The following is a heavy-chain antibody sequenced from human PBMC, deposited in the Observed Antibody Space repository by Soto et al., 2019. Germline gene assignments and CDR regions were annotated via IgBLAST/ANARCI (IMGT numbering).Heavy chain of an antibody. V-gene: IGHV4-30-4*01. CDR2: IYYSGST. D-gene: IGHD3-10*01. Sequence: QVQLQESGPGLVKPSQTLSLTCTVSGGSISSGDYYWSWIRQPPGKGLEWIGYIYYSGSTYYNPSLKSRVTISVDASKHQFSLKLSSVTAADTAVYYCARDLRYGSGSPRDTNWFDPWGQGTLVTVSS. CDR3: ARDLRYGSGSPRDTNWFDP. CDR1: GGSISSGDYY. J-gene: IGHJ5*02.